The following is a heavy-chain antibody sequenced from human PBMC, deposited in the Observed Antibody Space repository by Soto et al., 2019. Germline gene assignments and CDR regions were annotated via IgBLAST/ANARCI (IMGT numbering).Heavy chain of an antibody. Sequence: EVQLVESGGGLVQPGGSLRLSCAASGFPFSSYWMHWVRQVPGTGLVWVSRIHFDGSTTHYADSVKGRFTISRDNAKNTLSLQMNSLRAEDTAVYYCARDAYISGYYQFDYWGQGTLVTVSS. J-gene: IGHJ4*02. V-gene: IGHV3-74*01. CDR3: ARDAYISGYYQFDY. CDR2: IHFDGSTT. D-gene: IGHD6-19*01. CDR1: GFPFSSYW.